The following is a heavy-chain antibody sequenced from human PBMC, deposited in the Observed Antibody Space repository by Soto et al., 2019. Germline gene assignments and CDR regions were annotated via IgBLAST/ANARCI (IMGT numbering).Heavy chain of an antibody. V-gene: IGHV4-59*01. J-gene: IGHJ4*02. CDR3: AKSGWTEYFDY. CDR1: EDYSSSFY. D-gene: IGHD6-25*01. Sequence: VAEDYSSSFYGRLIRQPPGKGLEWIAYIYHSGSTNYNPSLKSRVTISADTSKNQFSLTLRSVTAADTAVYYCAKSGWTEYFDYWGQGILVTVSS. CDR2: IYHSGST.